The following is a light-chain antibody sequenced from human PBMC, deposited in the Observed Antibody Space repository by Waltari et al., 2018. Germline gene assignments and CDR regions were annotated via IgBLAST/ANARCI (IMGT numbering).Light chain of an antibody. J-gene: IGKJ1*01. V-gene: IGKV3-20*01. Sequence: IVLTQSPGTLSLSPGERATLSCRASQSVSRSLAWYQQKPGQAPKLLISGASTMATGIPDRFTGSGSGTDFSLTISSLEPEDFAIYFCQHYVRLPATFGQGTKVEIK. CDR1: QSVSRS. CDR2: GAS. CDR3: QHYVRLPAT.